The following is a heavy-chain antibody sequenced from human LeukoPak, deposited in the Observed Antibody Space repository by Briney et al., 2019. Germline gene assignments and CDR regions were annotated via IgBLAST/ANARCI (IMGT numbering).Heavy chain of an antibody. CDR3: AREYSSGWTVWFDP. CDR1: GFTFSSYW. CDR2: INSDGSSA. Sequence: PGGSLRLSCAASGFTFSSYWMHRVRQAPGKGLVWVSRINSDGSSATYADSVKGRFTISRDNAKNTLYPQMNSLRAEDTAVYYCAREYSSGWTVWFDPWGQGTLVTVSS. J-gene: IGHJ5*02. D-gene: IGHD6-19*01. V-gene: IGHV3-74*01.